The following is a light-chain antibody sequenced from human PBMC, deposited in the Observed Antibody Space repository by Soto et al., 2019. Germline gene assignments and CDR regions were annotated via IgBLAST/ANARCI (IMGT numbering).Light chain of an antibody. Sequence: DIQMTQSPSSLSASVGDRVTITCRASESIARHLNWYQQKPGKAPKLLIYAASSLQNGVPSRFRSGGSGTDFTLTISNLQPEDFATYYCQQTYRTLSITFGQGTRLEIK. CDR2: AAS. CDR1: ESIARH. J-gene: IGKJ5*01. V-gene: IGKV1-39*01. CDR3: QQTYRTLSIT.